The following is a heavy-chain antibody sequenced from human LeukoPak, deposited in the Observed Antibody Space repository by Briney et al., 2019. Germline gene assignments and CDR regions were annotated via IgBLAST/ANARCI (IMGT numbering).Heavy chain of an antibody. CDR3: GRSMDV. J-gene: IGHJ6*02. CDR1: GFIFSSYW. CDR2: IKQDGTEK. Sequence: GGSLGLSCAASGFIFSSYWMHWVRQAPGKGLQWVANIKQDGTEKYYVDSVKGRFTISRDNAKNSLYLQMNGLRAEDTAVYYCGRSMDVWGQGTTVTVSS. V-gene: IGHV3-7*01.